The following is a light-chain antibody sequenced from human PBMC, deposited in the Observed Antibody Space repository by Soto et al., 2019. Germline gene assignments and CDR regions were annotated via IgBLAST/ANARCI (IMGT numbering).Light chain of an antibody. Sequence: EIVLTQSPGTLSLSPGERATLSCRASQSVSSSYLAWYQQKHGQAPRLLIYGASSRATGIPDRFSGSGSGTDFTLTISRLEPEDFAVYYCQQYGSSLGWTFGQGTKVDIK. CDR1: QSVSSSY. CDR2: GAS. CDR3: QQYGSSLGWT. V-gene: IGKV3-20*01. J-gene: IGKJ1*01.